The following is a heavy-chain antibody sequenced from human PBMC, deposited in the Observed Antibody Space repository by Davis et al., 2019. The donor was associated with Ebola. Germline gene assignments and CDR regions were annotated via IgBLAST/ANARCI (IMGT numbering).Heavy chain of an antibody. CDR2: VYYGGNT. Sequence: SETLSLTCSVSGGSTSSYFWSWLRQPPGKGLEWIGYVYYGGNTNYNASLKSRVTISVDKSKNQFSLKLTSVTAADTAMYYCARDLYDSSGYMIYFDFWGQGTLVTVSS. CDR3: ARDLYDSSGYMIYFDF. V-gene: IGHV4-59*12. CDR1: GGSTSSYF. D-gene: IGHD3-22*01. J-gene: IGHJ4*02.